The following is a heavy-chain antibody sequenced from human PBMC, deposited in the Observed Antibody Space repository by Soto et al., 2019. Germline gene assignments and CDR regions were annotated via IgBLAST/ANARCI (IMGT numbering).Heavy chain of an antibody. CDR1: GFSLSTSGVG. CDR2: IHWDDDK. CDR3: AHITYNNFWSGYPGFDY. J-gene: IGHJ4*02. V-gene: IGHV2-5*02. D-gene: IGHD3-3*01. Sequence: ESGPTLVNPTQTLTLTCTFSGFSLSTSGVGVGWIRQPPGKALECLAFIHWDDDKRYSPSLKSRLTITKDTSKNQVVLTMTNMDPVDTATYYCAHITYNNFWSGYPGFDYWGQGTLVTVS.